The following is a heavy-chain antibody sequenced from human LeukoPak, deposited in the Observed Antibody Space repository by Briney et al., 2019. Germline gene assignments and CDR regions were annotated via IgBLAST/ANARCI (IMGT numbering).Heavy chain of an antibody. Sequence: GASVKVSCKASGYTFSSYGISWLRQATGQGLEWVGWLDTYKGDTNYAQKFQGRVTMTTDSSTDTAYVELRSLRPDDTAVYFCAREGLTLALDFWGQGTLVTVSS. D-gene: IGHD3-16*01. CDR2: LDTYKGDT. CDR1: GYTFSSYG. J-gene: IGHJ4*02. V-gene: IGHV1-18*01. CDR3: AREGLTLALDF.